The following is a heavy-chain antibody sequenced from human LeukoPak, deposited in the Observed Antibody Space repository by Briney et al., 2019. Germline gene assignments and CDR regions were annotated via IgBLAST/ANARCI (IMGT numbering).Heavy chain of an antibody. CDR1: GYTLTELS. CDR3: ATRETSSGWPFDY. CDR2: FDPEDGET. J-gene: IGHJ4*02. D-gene: IGHD6-19*01. Sequence: ASVKVSCKVSGYTLTELSMHWVRQAPRKGLEWMGGFDPEDGETIYAQKFQGRVTMTEDTSTDTAYMELSSLRSEDTAVYYCATRETSSGWPFDYWGQGTLVTVSS. V-gene: IGHV1-24*01.